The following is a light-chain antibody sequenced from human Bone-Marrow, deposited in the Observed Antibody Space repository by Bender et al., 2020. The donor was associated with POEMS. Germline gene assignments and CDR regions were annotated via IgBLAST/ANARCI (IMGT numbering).Light chain of an antibody. CDR1: NIETKT. CDR3: QAWASATVV. V-gene: IGLV3-21*02. Sequence: SYVLTQPPSVSVAPGQTARIACGGDNIETKTVHWYQQKPGRAPVLVVYDDDERPSGISGRFSGSNSGNTATLTIRGTQTLDEADYYCQAWASATVVFGGGTKLTVL. J-gene: IGLJ2*01. CDR2: DDD.